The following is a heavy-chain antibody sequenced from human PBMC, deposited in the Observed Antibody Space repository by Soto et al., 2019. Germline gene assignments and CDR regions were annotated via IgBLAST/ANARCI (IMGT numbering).Heavy chain of an antibody. CDR1: GFTFSSYA. CDR3: AKATNYYDSSGYYY. D-gene: IGHD3-22*01. Sequence: GGSLRLSCAASGFTFSSYAMSWVRQAPGKGLEWVSAISGSGGSTSYADSVKGRFTISRDNSKNTLYLQMNSLRAEDTAVYYCAKATNYYDSSGYYYWGQGTLVTVSS. J-gene: IGHJ4*02. CDR2: ISGSGGST. V-gene: IGHV3-23*01.